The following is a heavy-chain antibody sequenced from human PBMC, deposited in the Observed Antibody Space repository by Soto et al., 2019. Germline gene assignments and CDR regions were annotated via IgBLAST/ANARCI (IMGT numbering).Heavy chain of an antibody. V-gene: IGHV4-59*12. CDR3: ARGEEDGYNYYFDY. CDR1: GGSISSYY. CDR2: IYYSGST. J-gene: IGHJ4*02. Sequence: SETLSLTCTVSGGSISSYYWSWIRQPPGKGLEWIGYIYYSGSTNYNPSLKSRVTISVDTSKNQFSLKLSSVTAADTAVYYCARGEEDGYNYYFDYWGQGTLVTVSS. D-gene: IGHD5-12*01.